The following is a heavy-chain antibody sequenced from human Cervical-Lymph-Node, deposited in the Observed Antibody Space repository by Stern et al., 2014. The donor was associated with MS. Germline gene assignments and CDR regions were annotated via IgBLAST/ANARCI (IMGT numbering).Heavy chain of an antibody. CDR1: GGTFSSQA. CDR3: ARDEIGQTTTHYYYYGMDV. J-gene: IGHJ6*02. Sequence: QVQLQQSGAEVKKPGSSVKVSCKASGGTFSSQAISWVRQAPGQGLEWLGGIIPIFGAAHYAQKLQGRLTITEDESTSTAYMELRSLRSEDTAVYYCARDEIGQTTTHYYYYGMDVWGQGTTVTVSS. CDR2: IIPIFGAA. D-gene: IGHD1-1*01. V-gene: IGHV1-69*01.